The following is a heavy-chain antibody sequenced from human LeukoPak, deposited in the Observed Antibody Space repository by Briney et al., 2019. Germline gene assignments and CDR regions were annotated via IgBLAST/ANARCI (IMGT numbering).Heavy chain of an antibody. D-gene: IGHD6-19*01. CDR2: INPNSGGT. CDR3: ARKVVSSGWSGSNWFDP. CDR1: GYTFTGYY. J-gene: IGHJ5*02. Sequence: PVASVKVSCKASGYTFTGYYMHWVRQAPGQGLEWMGWINPNSGGTNYAQKFQGRVTMTRDTSTSTVYMELSSLRSEDTAVYYCARKVVSSGWSGSNWFDPWGQGTLVTVSS. V-gene: IGHV1-2*02.